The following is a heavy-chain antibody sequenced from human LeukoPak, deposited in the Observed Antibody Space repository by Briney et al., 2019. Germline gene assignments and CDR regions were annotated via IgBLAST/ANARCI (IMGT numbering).Heavy chain of an antibody. CDR2: INHSGST. V-gene: IGHV4-34*01. D-gene: IGHD3-22*01. Sequence: SETLSLTCAVYGGSFSGYYWSWIRQAPGKGLEWIGEINHSGSTNYNPSLKSRVTISVDTSKNQFSLKLSSVTAADTAVYYRDYYDMERAFDIWGQGTMVTVSS. CDR3: DYYDMERAFDI. J-gene: IGHJ3*02. CDR1: GGSFSGYY.